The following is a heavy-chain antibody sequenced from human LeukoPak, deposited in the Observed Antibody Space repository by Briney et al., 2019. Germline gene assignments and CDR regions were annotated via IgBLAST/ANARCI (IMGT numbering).Heavy chain of an antibody. D-gene: IGHD4/OR15-4a*01. Sequence: GGSLRLSCAASGFTFSTYWMTWVRQAPGKGLEWVANIKQDGREKNYVDSVKGRFTISRDNAKNSLYLQMSSLRAEDTAIYYCALNYGANLRPPFDAWGPGTLVTVSS. J-gene: IGHJ4*02. CDR3: ALNYGANLRPPFDA. CDR2: IKQDGREK. CDR1: GFTFSTYW. V-gene: IGHV3-7*03.